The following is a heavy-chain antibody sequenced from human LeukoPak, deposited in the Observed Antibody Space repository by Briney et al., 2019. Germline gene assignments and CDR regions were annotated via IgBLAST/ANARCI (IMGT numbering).Heavy chain of an antibody. Sequence: PSETLSLTCTVSGGSISSSSYYWGWIRQPPGKGLEWIGSIYYSGSTYYNPSLKSRVTISVDTSKNQFSLKLSSVTAADTAVYYCARGPYSNSWGNYYYYMDVWGKGTTVTVSS. D-gene: IGHD6-13*01. CDR3: ARGPYSNSWGNYYYYMDV. CDR1: GGSISSSSYY. J-gene: IGHJ6*03. V-gene: IGHV4-39*07. CDR2: IYYSGST.